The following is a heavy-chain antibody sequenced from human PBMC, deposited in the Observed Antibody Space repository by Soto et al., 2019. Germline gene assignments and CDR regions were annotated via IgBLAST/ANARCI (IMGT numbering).Heavy chain of an antibody. CDR3: ASSYYGSGTPYYYGMDV. CDR2: ISAYNGNT. V-gene: IGHV1-18*01. CDR1: GYTFTSYS. D-gene: IGHD3-10*01. J-gene: IGHJ6*02. Sequence: QVQLVQSGAEVKKPGASVKVSCKASGYTFTSYSISWVRQAPGQGLEWMGWISAYNGNTNYAQKLQGRVTMTTDTSTSTAYMELRSLRSDDTAVYYCASSYYGSGTPYYYGMDVGGQGTTVTVSS.